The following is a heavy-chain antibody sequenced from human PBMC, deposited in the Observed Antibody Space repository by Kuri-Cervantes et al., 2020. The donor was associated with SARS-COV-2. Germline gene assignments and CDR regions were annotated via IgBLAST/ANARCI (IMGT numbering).Heavy chain of an antibody. CDR2: ISYDGSNK. J-gene: IGHJ4*02. V-gene: IGHV3-30*18. Sequence: SLKISCAASGFTFSSYGMHWVRQAPGKGLEWVAVISYDGSNKYYADSVKGRFTISRDNSKDTLYLQMNSLRAEDTAVYYCAKAKTTVTTFDYWGQGTLVTVSS. CDR3: AKAKTTVTTFDY. D-gene: IGHD4-17*01. CDR1: GFTFSSYG.